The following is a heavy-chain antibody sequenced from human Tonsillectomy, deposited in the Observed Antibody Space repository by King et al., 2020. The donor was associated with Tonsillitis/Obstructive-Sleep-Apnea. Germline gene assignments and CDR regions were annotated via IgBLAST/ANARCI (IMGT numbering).Heavy chain of an antibody. CDR2: INHSGST. J-gene: IGHJ6*03. V-gene: IGHV4-34*01. Sequence: VQLQQWGAGLLKPSETLSLTCAVYGGSFSGYYWSWIRQPPGKGLEWIGEINHSGSTNYNPSLKSRVTISVDTSKNQFSLKLSSVTAADTAVYYCARAGVECSSPSCYPTYYYYYYYMDVWGKGTTVTVSS. CDR3: ARAGVECSSPSCYPTYYYYYYYMDV. D-gene: IGHD2-2*01. CDR1: GGSFSGYY.